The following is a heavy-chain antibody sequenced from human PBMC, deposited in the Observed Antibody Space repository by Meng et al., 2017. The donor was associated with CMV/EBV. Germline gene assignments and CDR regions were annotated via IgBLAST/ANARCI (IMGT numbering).Heavy chain of an antibody. D-gene: IGHD6-13*01. CDR3: AKDSGHSNTKQDY. CDR1: GFTFSSDA. Sequence: CAASGFTFSSDAMTWVRQAPGKGLEWVSGLSGSGGTVHYADSVEGRFIISRDNSKNTVYLQMSSLRVEDTALYYCAKDSGHSNTKQDYWGQGTLVTVSS. J-gene: IGHJ4*02. V-gene: IGHV3-23*01. CDR2: LSGSGGTV.